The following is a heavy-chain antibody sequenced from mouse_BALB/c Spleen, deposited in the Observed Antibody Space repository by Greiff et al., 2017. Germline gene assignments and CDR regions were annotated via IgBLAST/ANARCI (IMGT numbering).Heavy chain of an antibody. CDR3: ARQGDYGCTWFAY. CDR2: ISSGGSYT. CDR1: GFTFSSYG. J-gene: IGHJ3*01. V-gene: IGHV5-6*01. D-gene: IGHD1-2*01. Sequence: EVQVVESGGDLVKPGGSLKLSCAASGFTFSSYGMSWVRQTPDKRLEWVATISSGGSYTYYPDSVKGRFTISRDNAKNTLYLQMSSLKSEDTAMYYCARQGDYGCTWFAYWGQGTLVTVSA.